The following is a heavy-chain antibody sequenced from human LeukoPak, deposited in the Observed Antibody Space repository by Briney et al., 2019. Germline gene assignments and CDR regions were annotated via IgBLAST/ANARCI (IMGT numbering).Heavy chain of an antibody. CDR2: INPNSGDT. D-gene: IGHD3-16*01. CDR3: ARVRYRLAETYIDY. CDR1: GYTFTTYD. J-gene: IGHJ4*02. V-gene: IGHV1-2*02. Sequence: ASVKVSCKASGYTFTTYDINWVRQAPGQGLEWMGWINPNSGDTNYAQKFQGRVTMTRDTSISTAYMELSRLRSDDTAVYYCARVRYRLAETYIDYWGQGTLVTVSS.